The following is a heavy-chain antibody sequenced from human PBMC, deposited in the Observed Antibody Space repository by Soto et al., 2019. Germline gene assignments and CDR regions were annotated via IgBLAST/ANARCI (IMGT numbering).Heavy chain of an antibody. D-gene: IGHD3-22*01. V-gene: IGHV4-31*03. CDR1: GDFISSGGYY. Sequence: QVQLQESGPGLVKPSQTLSLTCTVSGDFISSGGYYWSWIRQLPGKGLEWIGYIYSSGTTYYNPSLKSRITISVDTSKNQFSLNLSSVTAADTAVYYCARTDSSGYYFVYWGQGTLFTVFS. CDR2: IYSSGTT. J-gene: IGHJ4*02. CDR3: ARTDSSGYYFVY.